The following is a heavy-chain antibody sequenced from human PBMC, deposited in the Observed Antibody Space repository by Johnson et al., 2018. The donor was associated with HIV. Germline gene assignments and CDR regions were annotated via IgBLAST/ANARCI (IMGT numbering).Heavy chain of an antibody. Sequence: EVQLVESGGGVVRPGGSLRLSCAASGFIFDDYGMSWVRQAPGKGLEWVSGINWNGGSTGYADSVKGRFNISRDNAKNSLCLQMNSLRAEDTALYYCARRGWGLWTTQNAFEIWGQGTMVTVSS. J-gene: IGHJ3*02. CDR1: GFIFDDYG. D-gene: IGHD3-16*01. CDR3: ARRGWGLWTTQNAFEI. V-gene: IGHV3-20*04. CDR2: INWNGGST.